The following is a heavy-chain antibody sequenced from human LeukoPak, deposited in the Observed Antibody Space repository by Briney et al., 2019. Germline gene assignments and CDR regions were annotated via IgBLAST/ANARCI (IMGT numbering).Heavy chain of an antibody. D-gene: IGHD2-2*01. V-gene: IGHV4-39*07. CDR2: IYYSGRT. J-gene: IGHJ4*02. Sequence: SETLSLTCTVSGGSISNTDYYWGWIRQPPGKGLEWIGIIYYSGRTFYNPSLKSRVSLSVDTSKNQFSLKLSSVTAADTAVYYCARTPGGRPRGAAMDPYYFDYWGQGTLVTVSS. CDR1: GGSISNTDYY. CDR3: ARTPGGRPRGAAMDPYYFDY.